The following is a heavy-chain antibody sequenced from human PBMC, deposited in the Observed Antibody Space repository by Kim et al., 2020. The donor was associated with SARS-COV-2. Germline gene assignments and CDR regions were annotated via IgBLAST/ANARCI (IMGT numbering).Heavy chain of an antibody. Sequence: YSTSLKTRLTISKDTSKNQVVLTMTNMDPVDTATYYCARTPRASTAGFDYWGQGTLVTVSS. J-gene: IGHJ4*02. CDR3: ARTPRASTAGFDY. D-gene: IGHD6-6*01. V-gene: IGHV2-70*01.